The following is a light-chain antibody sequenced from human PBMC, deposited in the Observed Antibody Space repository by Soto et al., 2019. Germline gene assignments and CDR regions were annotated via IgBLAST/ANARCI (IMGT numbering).Light chain of an antibody. CDR2: SAS. CDR1: QTVSTS. Sequence: DIQMTQSPSSLSASVGDRVTITCRASQTVSTSLNWYQHKPGTAPKLLIFSASTLQIGVPSRFSGSGSGTDFTLTIRDLQPEDFATYYCQQTYSTLQITFGPGTKVDIK. V-gene: IGKV1-39*01. CDR3: QQTYSTLQIT. J-gene: IGKJ3*01.